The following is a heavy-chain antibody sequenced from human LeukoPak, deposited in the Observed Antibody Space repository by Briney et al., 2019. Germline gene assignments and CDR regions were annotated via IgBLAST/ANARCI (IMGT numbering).Heavy chain of an antibody. CDR1: GGSFSGYY. V-gene: IGHV4-34*12. D-gene: IGHD3-10*01. Sequence: SETLSLTCAVYGGSFSGYYWGWIRQPPGKGLEWIGNIFYSGTTYYSPSLKTRVTISLDTSRNQFSLKLNSVTAADTAVYYCAKSNGYGLVDIWGQGTMVTVSS. CDR2: IFYSGTT. CDR3: AKSNGYGLVDI. J-gene: IGHJ3*02.